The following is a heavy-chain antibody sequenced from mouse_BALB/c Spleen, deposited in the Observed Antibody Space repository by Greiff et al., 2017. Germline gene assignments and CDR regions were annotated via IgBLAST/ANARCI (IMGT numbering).Heavy chain of an antibody. V-gene: IGHV5-6-5*01. CDR2: ISSGGST. J-gene: IGHJ4*01. CDR3: ARVYDGYYDAMDY. CDR1: GFTFSSYA. Sequence: DVKLQESGGGLVKPGGSLKLSCAASGFTFSSYAMSWVRQTPEKRLEWVASISSGGSTYYPDSVKGRFTISRDNARNILYLQMSSLRSEDTAMYYCARVYDGYYDAMDYWGQGTSVTVSS. D-gene: IGHD2-3*01.